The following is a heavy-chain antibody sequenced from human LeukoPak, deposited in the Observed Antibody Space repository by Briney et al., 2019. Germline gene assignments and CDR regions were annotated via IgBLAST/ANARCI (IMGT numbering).Heavy chain of an antibody. CDR2: IGYDGSTE. CDR1: GFTFSSYG. J-gene: IGHJ4*02. D-gene: IGHD6-19*01. CDR3: AKEYSSGRIDY. V-gene: IGHV3-30*18. Sequence: QSGGSLRLSCAASGFTFSSYGMHWVRQAPGKGLEWVAVIGYDGSTEYYADSVKGRFTISRDNSKNTLHLQTNSLRAADTGVYYCAKEYSSGRIDYWGQGTLVTVSS.